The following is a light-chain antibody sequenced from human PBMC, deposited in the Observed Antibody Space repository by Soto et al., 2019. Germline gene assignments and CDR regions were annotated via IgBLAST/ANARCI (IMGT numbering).Light chain of an antibody. V-gene: IGLV8-61*01. CDR3: VLYGGRGIWG. CDR2: STN. J-gene: IGLJ3*02. Sequence: QTVVTQEPSLSVSPGGTVTLTCGLSSGSVSTSYHPNWYQQTPGQPPRTLIYSTNSRSSGVPDRFSGSILGNKAALTITGAQADEEFDYNCVLYGGRGIWGFGGGTKPTLL. CDR1: SGSVSTSYH.